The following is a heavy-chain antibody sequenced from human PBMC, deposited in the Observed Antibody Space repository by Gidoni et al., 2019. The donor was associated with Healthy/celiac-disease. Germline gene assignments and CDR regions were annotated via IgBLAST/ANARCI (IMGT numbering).Heavy chain of an antibody. V-gene: IGHV3-43*01. D-gene: IGHD5-12*01. CDR1: GFTFDDST. CDR3: ANASGMATID. J-gene: IGHJ4*02. Sequence: EVQLVESGGVVVQPGGALRLSCAASGFTFDDSTMHWVRQAPGKGLEWVSLISWDGGSTYYADSVKGRFTISRDNSKNSLYLQMNSLRTEDTALYYCANASGMATIDWGQGTLVTVSS. CDR2: ISWDGGST.